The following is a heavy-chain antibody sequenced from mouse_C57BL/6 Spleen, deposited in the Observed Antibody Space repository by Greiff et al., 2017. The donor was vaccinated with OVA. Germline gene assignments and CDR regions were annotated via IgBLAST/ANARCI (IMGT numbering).Heavy chain of an antibody. D-gene: IGHD2-3*01. CDR1: GFTFSDYG. CDR3: ARSYDGYLPG. J-gene: IGHJ1*03. Sequence: EVMLVESGGGLVKPGGSLKLSCAASGFTFSDYGMHWVRQAPEKGLEWVAYISSGSSTIYYADTVKGRFTISRDNAKNTLFLQMTSLRSEDTAMYYCARSYDGYLPGWGTGTTVTVSS. CDR2: ISSGSSTI. V-gene: IGHV5-17*01.